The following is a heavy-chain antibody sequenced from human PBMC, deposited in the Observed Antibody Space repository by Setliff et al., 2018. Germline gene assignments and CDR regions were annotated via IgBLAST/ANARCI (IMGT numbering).Heavy chain of an antibody. CDR2: IRNDGATT. Sequence: PGGSLRLSCAASGFTFGDFAMTWVRQAPGKGLEWLSNIRNDGATTSYADSVKGRFTISRDNVKNSLFLQMNSLRAEDTAVYYCARDVAPPNDIRFDPWGQGTLVTVSS. CDR3: ARDVAPPNDIRFDP. V-gene: IGHV3-48*01. CDR1: GFTFGDFA. D-gene: IGHD2-15*01. J-gene: IGHJ5*02.